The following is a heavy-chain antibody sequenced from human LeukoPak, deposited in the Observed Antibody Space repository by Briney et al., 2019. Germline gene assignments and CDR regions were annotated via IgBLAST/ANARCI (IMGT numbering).Heavy chain of an antibody. J-gene: IGHJ3*02. V-gene: IGHV1-69*13. CDR1: GGTFSSYA. Sequence: SVKVSCTASGGTFSSYAISWVRQAPGQGLEWMGGIIPIFGTANYAQKFQGRVTITADESTSTAYMELSSLRSEDTAVYYCARGFMVRGVRGLTSDAFDIWGQGTMVTVSS. CDR3: ARGFMVRGVRGLTSDAFDI. CDR2: IIPIFGTA. D-gene: IGHD3-10*01.